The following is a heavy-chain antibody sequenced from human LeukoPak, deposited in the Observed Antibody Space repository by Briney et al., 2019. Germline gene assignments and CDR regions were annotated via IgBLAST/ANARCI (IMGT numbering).Heavy chain of an antibody. D-gene: IGHD2-2*01. CDR3: ARAKQRDCSSTSCYFGYYYYYMDV. CDR2: IYYSGST. Sequence: SETLSLTCTVSGGSISSYYWSWIRQPPGKGLELIGYIYYSGSTNYNPSLKSRVTISVDTSKNQFSLKLSSVTAADTAVYYCARAKQRDCSSTSCYFGYYYYYMDVWGKGTTVTVSS. CDR1: GGSISSYY. V-gene: IGHV4-59*01. J-gene: IGHJ6*03.